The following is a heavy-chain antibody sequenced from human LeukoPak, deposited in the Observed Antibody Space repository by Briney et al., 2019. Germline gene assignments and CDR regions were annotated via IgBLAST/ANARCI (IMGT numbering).Heavy chain of an antibody. V-gene: IGHV4-38-2*02. CDR2: IYPTGST. D-gene: IGHD6-13*01. J-gene: IGHJ5*02. CDR3: ARAYSSSWYWNWFDP. Sequence: PSETLSLTCTVSGYSISSGYYWGWIRQPPGKGLEWIGNIYPTGSTYYNPSLKSRVTISVYTSKNQFSLKLSSVSAADTAVYYCARAYSSSWYWNWFDPWGQGTLVTVSS. CDR1: GYSISSGYY.